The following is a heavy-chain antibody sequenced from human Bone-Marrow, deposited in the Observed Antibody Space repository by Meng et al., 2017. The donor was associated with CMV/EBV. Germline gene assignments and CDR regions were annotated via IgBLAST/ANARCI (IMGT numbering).Heavy chain of an antibody. V-gene: IGHV3-23*03. CDR3: ARDLGYYYLDY. CDR2: IYSGGSST. D-gene: IGHD5-18*01. Sequence: GGSLRLSCAASGFTFSSYAMSWVRQAPGKGLEWVSVIYSGGSSTYYADSVKGRFTISRDNSKNTLYLQMNSLRAEDTAVYYCARDLGYYYLDYWGQGTLVTVSS. CDR1: GFTFSSYA. J-gene: IGHJ4*02.